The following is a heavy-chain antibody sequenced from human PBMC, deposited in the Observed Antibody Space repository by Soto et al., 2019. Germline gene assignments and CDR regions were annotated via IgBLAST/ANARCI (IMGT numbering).Heavy chain of an antibody. CDR3: ARTYYGTDPFDY. V-gene: IGHV3-30-3*01. J-gene: IGHJ4*02. Sequence: ESGGGVVQPGRSLRLSCAASGFTFSSYAMHWVRQAPGKGLEWVAVISYDGSNKYYADSVKGRFTISRDNSKNTLYLQMNSLRAEDTAVYYCARTYYGTDPFDYWGQGTLVTVSS. CDR2: ISYDGSNK. D-gene: IGHD3-10*01. CDR1: GFTFSSYA.